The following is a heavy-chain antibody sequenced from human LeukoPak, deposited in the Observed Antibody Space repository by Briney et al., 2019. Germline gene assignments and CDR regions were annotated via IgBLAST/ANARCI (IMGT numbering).Heavy chain of an antibody. CDR3: AKATTAIVVDNFFDY. CDR1: GFTFTSYA. V-gene: IGHV3-23*01. D-gene: IGHD3-22*01. J-gene: IGHJ4*02. CDR2: ISGNGGAT. Sequence: GGSLRLSCAASGFTFTSYAMSWVRQAPGKGLEWVSAISGNGGATYYADSVKGRFTISRDNSKDTLHLQMNSLRAEDTALYYCAKATTAIVVDNFFDYWGQGTLVSVSS.